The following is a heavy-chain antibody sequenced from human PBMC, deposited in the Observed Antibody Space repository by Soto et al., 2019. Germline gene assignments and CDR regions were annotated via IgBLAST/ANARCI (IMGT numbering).Heavy chain of an antibody. J-gene: IGHJ4*02. V-gene: IGHV4-30-4*08. D-gene: IGHD3-10*01. Sequence: PSETLSLTCTVSGGSITSSKHYWCCIRQHTGKSLEWIVYIYFSWFTYYNPSLKSRVSMSVDTSKNQFSLKVSSVTAAVTAVYYCARSPKGLGNFDYWGQGTLVTVSS. CDR2: IYFSWFT. CDR3: ARSPKGLGNFDY. CDR1: GGSITSSKHY.